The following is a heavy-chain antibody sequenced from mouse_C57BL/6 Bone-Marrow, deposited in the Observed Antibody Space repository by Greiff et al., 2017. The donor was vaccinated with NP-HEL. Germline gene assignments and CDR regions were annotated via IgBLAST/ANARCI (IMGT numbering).Heavy chain of an antibody. CDR3: ARGLHFDY. J-gene: IGHJ2*01. CDR1: GYTFTSYW. V-gene: IGHV1-69*01. Sequence: QVQLQQPGAELVMPGASVKLSCKASGYTFTSYWMHWVKQRPGQGLEWIGEIDPSDSYTNYNQKFKGKSTLTVDKSSSTAYMPLSSLTSEDSAVYYCARGLHFDYWGQGTTLTVSS. CDR2: IDPSDSYT.